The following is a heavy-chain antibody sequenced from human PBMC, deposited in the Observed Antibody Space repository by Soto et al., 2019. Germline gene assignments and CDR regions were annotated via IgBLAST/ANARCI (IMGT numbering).Heavy chain of an antibody. D-gene: IGHD3-3*01. V-gene: IGHV3-30*18. CDR3: AKDNFGVVISPLDY. CDR2: ISYDGSNK. CDR1: GFTFSSYG. J-gene: IGHJ4*02. Sequence: GGSLRLSCAASGFTFSSYGMHWVRQAPGKGLEWVAVISYDGSNKYYADSVKGRFTISRDNSKNKLYLQMNSLRAEDTVVYYCAKDNFGVVISPLDYWGQGTLVTVSS.